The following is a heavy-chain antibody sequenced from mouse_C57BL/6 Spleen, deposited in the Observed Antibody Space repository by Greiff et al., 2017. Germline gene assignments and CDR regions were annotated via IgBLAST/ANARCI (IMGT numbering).Heavy chain of an antibody. CDR2: ISSGGSYT. D-gene: IGHD2-3*01. CDR1: GFTFSSYG. J-gene: IGHJ3*01. Sequence: EVQRVESGGDLVKPGGSLKLSCAASGFTFSSYGMSWVRQTPDKRLEWVATISSGGSYTYYPDSLKGRFTISIDTAKNTLCLQMSSLKSENTAMYYCARHGYDGYCWCAYWGQGTLVTVSA. V-gene: IGHV5-6*01. CDR3: ARHGYDGYCWCAY.